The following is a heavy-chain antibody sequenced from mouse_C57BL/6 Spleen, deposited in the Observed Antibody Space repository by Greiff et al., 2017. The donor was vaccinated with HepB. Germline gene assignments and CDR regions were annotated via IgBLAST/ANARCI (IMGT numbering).Heavy chain of an antibody. Sequence: DVKLQESGGGLVKPGGSLKLSCAASGFTFSSYAMSWVRQTPEKRLEWVATISDGGSYTYYPDNVKGRFTISRDNAKNNLYLQMSHLKSEDTAMYYCAMNWDSAMDYWGQGTSVTVSS. V-gene: IGHV5-4*03. CDR1: GFTFSSYA. CDR3: AMNWDSAMDY. CDR2: ISDGGSYT. J-gene: IGHJ4*01. D-gene: IGHD4-1*01.